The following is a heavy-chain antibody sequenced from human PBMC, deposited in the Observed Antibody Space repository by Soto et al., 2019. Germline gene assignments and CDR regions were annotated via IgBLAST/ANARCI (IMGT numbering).Heavy chain of an antibody. D-gene: IGHD2-15*01. CDR2: IIPIFGTA. Sequence: QVQLVQSGAEVKKPGSSVKVSCKASGGTFSSYAISWVRQAPGQGLEWMGGIIPIFGTANYAQKFQGRVTITADESTSTAYMELSSLRSEDTAVYYCAWLNRGYCSGGSCRRDYWGQGTLVTVSS. CDR3: AWLNRGYCSGGSCRRDY. CDR1: GGTFSSYA. J-gene: IGHJ4*02. V-gene: IGHV1-69*01.